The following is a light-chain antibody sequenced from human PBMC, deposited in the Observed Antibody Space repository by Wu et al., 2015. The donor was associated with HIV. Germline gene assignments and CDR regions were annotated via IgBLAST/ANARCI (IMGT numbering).Light chain of an antibody. CDR2: DTS. V-gene: IGKV3-15*01. J-gene: IGKJ4*01. CDR1: HNIRSN. CDR3: QQYNSGPLLS. Sequence: VVMTQSPATLSVSTGESATLSCRASHNIRSNLAWYQQRPGQAPRLLIYDTSTRATGIPARFSAVGLGQSSVSPSAACSLKILLVYYCQQYNSGPLLSFGGGTKVEIK.